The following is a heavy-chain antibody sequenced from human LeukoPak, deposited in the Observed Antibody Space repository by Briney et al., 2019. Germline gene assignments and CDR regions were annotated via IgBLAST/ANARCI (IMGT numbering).Heavy chain of an antibody. D-gene: IGHD3-16*02. Sequence: PSETLSLTCAVYGGSFSGYYWSWIRQPPGKGLEWIGEINHSGSTNYNPSLKSRVTISVDTSKNQFSLKLSSVTAADTAVYYCARSLPYYDYVWGSYRYSLPYFDYWGQGTLVTVSS. J-gene: IGHJ4*02. CDR1: GGSFSGYY. CDR2: INHSGST. V-gene: IGHV4-34*01. CDR3: ARSLPYYDYVWGSYRYSLPYFDY.